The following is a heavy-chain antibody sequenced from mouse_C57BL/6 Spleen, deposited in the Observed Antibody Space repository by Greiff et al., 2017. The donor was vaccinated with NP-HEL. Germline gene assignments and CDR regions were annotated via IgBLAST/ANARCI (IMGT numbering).Heavy chain of an antibody. D-gene: IGHD1-1*01. CDR3: ARNYGSSHYAMDY. CDR1: GYTFTSYW. Sequence: VQLQQSGAELVKPGASVKMSCKASGYTFTSYWITWVKQRPGQGLEWIGDIYPGSGSTNYNEKFKSKATLTVDTSSSTAYMQLSSLTSEDSAVYYCARNYGSSHYAMDYWGQGTSVTVSS. CDR2: IYPGSGST. J-gene: IGHJ4*01. V-gene: IGHV1-55*01.